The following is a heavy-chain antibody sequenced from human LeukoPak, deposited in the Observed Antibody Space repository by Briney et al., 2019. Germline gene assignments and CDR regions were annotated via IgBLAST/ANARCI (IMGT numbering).Heavy chain of an antibody. Sequence: SETLSLTCTVSGGSISGYHWSWVRQPPGKGLEWIGYRYHSGSTNYTPSLKSRLAISVASSKNQFALKLNSATAAHTAVYYCARGSSLYDYWGQGTLVTVSS. CDR1: GGSISGYH. J-gene: IGHJ4*02. V-gene: IGHV4-59*01. CDR3: ARGSSLYDY. D-gene: IGHD6-13*01. CDR2: RYHSGST.